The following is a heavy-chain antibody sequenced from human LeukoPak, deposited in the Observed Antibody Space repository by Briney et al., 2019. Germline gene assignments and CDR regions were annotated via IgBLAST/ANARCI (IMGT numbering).Heavy chain of an antibody. Sequence: PSDTLALTCTVSGVSISSYYWSWIRQPPGKGLDWIGYIVYSGSTNYNPSLKSRVTISVVTSKDQFSLKLSSVTAADTAVYYCARDTISATPPYYYYGMDVWGQGTTVTVSS. CDR2: IVYSGST. V-gene: IGHV4-59*01. CDR3: ARDTISATPPYYYYGMDV. CDR1: GVSISSYY. D-gene: IGHD3-3*01. J-gene: IGHJ6*02.